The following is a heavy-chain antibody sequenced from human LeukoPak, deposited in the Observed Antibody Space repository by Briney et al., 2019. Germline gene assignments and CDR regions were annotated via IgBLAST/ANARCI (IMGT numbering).Heavy chain of an antibody. CDR2: ISSSGSTI. CDR3: AELGITMIGGV. J-gene: IGHJ6*04. CDR1: GFTFSSYE. V-gene: IGHV3-48*03. D-gene: IGHD3-10*02. Sequence: PGGSLRLSCAASGFTFSSYEMNWVRQAPGKGLGWVSYISSSGSTIYYADSVKGRSTISRDNAKNSLYLQMNSLRAEDTAVYYCAELGITMIGGVWGKGTTVTISS.